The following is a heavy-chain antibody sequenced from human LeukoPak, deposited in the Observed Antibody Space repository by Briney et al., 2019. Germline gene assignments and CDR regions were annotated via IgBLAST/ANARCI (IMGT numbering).Heavy chain of an antibody. CDR1: GFTFSSYA. Sequence: GGSLRLSCAASGFTFSSYAMHWVRQAPGKGLEWVAVISYDGSNKYYADSVKGRFTISRDNSKNTLYLQMNSLRAEDTAVYYCAKAPTYTSSQDYFDYWGQGTLVTVSS. CDR2: ISYDGSNK. D-gene: IGHD6-13*01. V-gene: IGHV3-30-3*01. J-gene: IGHJ4*02. CDR3: AKAPTYTSSQDYFDY.